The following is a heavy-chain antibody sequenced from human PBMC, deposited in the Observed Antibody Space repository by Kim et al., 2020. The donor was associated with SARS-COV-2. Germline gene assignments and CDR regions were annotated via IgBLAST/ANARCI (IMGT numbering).Heavy chain of an antibody. CDR3: AREGV. CDR2: IKQDGREQ. Sequence: GGSLRLSCAASVFTLGSYWMAWVRQAPGKGLEWVANIKQDGREQNYVDSVKGRFIISRDNAKNSLYLQMNSLRVEDTAKYYCAREGVWGQGTTVTVSS. CDR1: VFTLGSYW. J-gene: IGHJ6*02. V-gene: IGHV3-7*03.